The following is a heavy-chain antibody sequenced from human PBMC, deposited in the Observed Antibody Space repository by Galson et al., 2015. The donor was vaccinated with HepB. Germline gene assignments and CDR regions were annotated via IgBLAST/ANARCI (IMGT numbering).Heavy chain of an antibody. Sequence: SLRLSCAASGFTFSSYAMSWVRQAPGKGLEWVSAISGSGGSTYYADSVKGRFTISRDNSKNTLYLQMNSLRAEDTAVYYCAKDSDSSGYYYRVYYGMDVWGQGTTVTVSS. V-gene: IGHV3-23*01. J-gene: IGHJ6*02. CDR1: GFTFSSYA. D-gene: IGHD3-22*01. CDR3: AKDSDSSGYYYRVYYGMDV. CDR2: ISGSGGST.